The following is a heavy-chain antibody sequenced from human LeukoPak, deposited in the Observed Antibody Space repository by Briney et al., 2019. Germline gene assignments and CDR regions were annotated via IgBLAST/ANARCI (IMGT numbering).Heavy chain of an antibody. V-gene: IGHV4-39*07. Sequence: SETLSLTCTVSGGSISSSSYYWGWIRQPPGKGLEWIGSIYYSGSTYYNPSLKSRVTISVDTSKNQFSLKLSSVTAADTAVYYCAREYSSIYYDYYMDVWGKGTTVTVSS. J-gene: IGHJ6*03. CDR2: IYYSGST. CDR1: GGSISSSSYY. CDR3: AREYSSIYYDYYMDV. D-gene: IGHD6-13*01.